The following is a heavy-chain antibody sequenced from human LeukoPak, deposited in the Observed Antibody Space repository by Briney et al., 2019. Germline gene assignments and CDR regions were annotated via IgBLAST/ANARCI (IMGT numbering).Heavy chain of an antibody. J-gene: IGHJ4*02. CDR1: GFTFSSYA. CDR3: AKGGPQFFDY. D-gene: IGHD5-24*01. CDR2: ISGSGNRT. V-gene: IGHV3-23*01. Sequence: GGSLRLSCAASGFTFSSYAMSWVRQAPGKGLEWVSSISGSGNRTYYADSVKGRFTISRDNSKNTLFLQMNSLRAEDTAVYYCAKGGPQFFDYWGQGTLVTVSS.